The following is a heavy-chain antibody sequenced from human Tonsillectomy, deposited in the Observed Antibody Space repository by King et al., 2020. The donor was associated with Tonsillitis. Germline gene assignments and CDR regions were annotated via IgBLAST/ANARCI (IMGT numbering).Heavy chain of an antibody. CDR1: GFTFNTYS. CDR2: ISGSSASV. Sequence: VQLVESGGGLVQPGGSLRLSCAASGFTFNTYSMNWVRQAPGKGLEWVSYISGSSASVFYADSVKGRFTISRDNAKNSLYLQMNSLRAEDTAVYFCARGPNSSGWYELDCFDYWGQGTLVTVSS. V-gene: IGHV3-48*01. D-gene: IGHD6-13*01. CDR3: ARGPNSSGWYELDCFDY. J-gene: IGHJ4*02.